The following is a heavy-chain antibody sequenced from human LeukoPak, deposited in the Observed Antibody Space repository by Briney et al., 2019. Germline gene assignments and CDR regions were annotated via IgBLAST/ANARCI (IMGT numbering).Heavy chain of an antibody. CDR1: GGSISSYY. J-gene: IGHJ3*02. CDR3: ARVGGLGRIAAGEPDAFDI. D-gene: IGHD6-13*01. Sequence: TSETLSLTCTVSGGSISSYYWSWIRQPPGKGLEWIGYIYYSGSTNYNPSLKSRVTISVDTSKNQFSLKLSSVTAADTAVYYCARVGGLGRIAAGEPDAFDIWGQGTMVTVSS. CDR2: IYYSGST. V-gene: IGHV4-59*01.